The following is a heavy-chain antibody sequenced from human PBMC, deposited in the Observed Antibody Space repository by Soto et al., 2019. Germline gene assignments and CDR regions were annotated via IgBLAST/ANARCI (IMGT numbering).Heavy chain of an antibody. V-gene: IGHV1-69*12. CDR1: GGTFSSYA. D-gene: IGHD1-7*01. CDR3: ASVLELRYYCGMDV. CDR2: IIPIFGTA. Sequence: QVQLVQSGAEVKKPGSSVKVSCKASGGTFSSYAISWVRQAPGQGLEWMGGIIPIFGTADYAQKFQGRVTITADDSTSTAYMELSSLRSADTAVYYCASVLELRYYCGMDVWGQGATVTVSS. J-gene: IGHJ6*02.